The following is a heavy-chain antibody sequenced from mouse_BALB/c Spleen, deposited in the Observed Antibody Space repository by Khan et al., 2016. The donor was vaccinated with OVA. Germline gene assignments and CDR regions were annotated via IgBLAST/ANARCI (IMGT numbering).Heavy chain of an antibody. D-gene: IGHD1-1*01. Sequence: EVQLQESGPGLVKPSQSLSLTCTVTGYSITSGYAWNWIRQFPENKLEWMGYISYSGGTSYNPSLKSRISITRDTSKNQFFLQLNSVTTEDTATYYCARGNYYGYYFDYWAKAPLSQSPQ. CDR3: ARGNYYGYYFDY. V-gene: IGHV3-2*02. J-gene: IGHJ2*01. CDR1: GYSITSGYA. CDR2: ISYSGGT.